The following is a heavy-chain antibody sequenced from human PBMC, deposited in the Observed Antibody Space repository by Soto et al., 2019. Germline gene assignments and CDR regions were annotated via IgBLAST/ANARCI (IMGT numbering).Heavy chain of an antibody. Sequence: SLRLSCAASGFTFSSYGMHWVRQAPGKGLEWVAVIWYDGSNKYYADSVKGRFTISRDNSKNTLYLQMNSLRAEDTAVYYCARELRGSSSWAGRDYFDYWGQGTLVTVSS. D-gene: IGHD6-13*01. J-gene: IGHJ4*02. V-gene: IGHV3-33*01. CDR2: IWYDGSNK. CDR3: ARELRGSSSWAGRDYFDY. CDR1: GFTFSSYG.